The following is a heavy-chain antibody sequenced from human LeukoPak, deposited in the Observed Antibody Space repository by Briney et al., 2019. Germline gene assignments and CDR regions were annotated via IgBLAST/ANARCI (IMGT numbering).Heavy chain of an antibody. CDR1: GFTFSSYA. D-gene: IGHD5-18*01. CDR3: AKWDTAMEHYFDY. CDR2: ISGSGGST. V-gene: IGHV3-23*01. J-gene: IGHJ4*02. Sequence: QAGGSLRLSCAASGFTFSSYAMSWVRQAPGKGLEWVSAISGSGGSTYCADSVKGRFTISRDNSKNTLYLQMNSLRAEDTAVYYCAKWDTAMEHYFDYWGQGTLVTVSS.